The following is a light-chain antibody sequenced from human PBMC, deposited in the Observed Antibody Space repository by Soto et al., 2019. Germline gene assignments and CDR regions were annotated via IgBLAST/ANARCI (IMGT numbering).Light chain of an antibody. CDR3: QQHGQWPIT. CDR2: GIS. Sequence: EIVLMQSPTTLSVSPGERXXXXXRXSQSVNSNYLAWYXXKHGQXXRXXIYGISKRATDIPDRFSGSGSGTELTITISSLQPEDFETYYCQQHGQWPITFGQGTRLEIK. CDR1: QSVNSN. J-gene: IGKJ5*01. V-gene: IGKV3D-15*01.